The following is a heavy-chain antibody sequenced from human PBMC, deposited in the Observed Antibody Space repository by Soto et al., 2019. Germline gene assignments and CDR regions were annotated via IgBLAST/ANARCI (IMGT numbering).Heavy chain of an antibody. CDR1: GYSFTNYW. D-gene: IGHD4-17*01. CDR3: AGRNYGYYGRWLDA. V-gene: IGHV5-51*01. CDR2: IYPDDSDT. Sequence: GESLKISCKGSGYSFTNYWIDWVRQMPGKGLEWMGIIYPDDSDTRDSPSFQGQVTIAADKSINTAYLQWNSLKASDAAMYDSAGRNYGYYGRWLDAWGHGTLVTVSS. J-gene: IGHJ5*01.